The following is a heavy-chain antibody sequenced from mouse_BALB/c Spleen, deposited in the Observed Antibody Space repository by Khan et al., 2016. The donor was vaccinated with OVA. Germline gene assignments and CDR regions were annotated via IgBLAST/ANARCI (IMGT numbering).Heavy chain of an antibody. CDR1: GYSITSNYA. J-gene: IGHJ4*01. D-gene: IGHD1-1*01. CDR2: ISYSGLT. CDR3: ARWNYYGYTMDY. V-gene: IGHV3-2*02. Sequence: EVKLLESGPGLVKPSQSLSLTCTVTGYSITSNYAWNWIRQFPGNKLEWMGYISYSGLTSYNPSLKSRISITRDTSKNQFSLQLNSVTTEDTATYYCARWNYYGYTMDYWGQGTSVTVSS.